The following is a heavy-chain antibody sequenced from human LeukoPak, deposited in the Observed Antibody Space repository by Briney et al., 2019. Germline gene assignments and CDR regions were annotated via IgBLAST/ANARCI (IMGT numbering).Heavy chain of an antibody. D-gene: IGHD4-23*01. Sequence: GRSLRLSCAASGFTFSSYGMHWVHQAPGKGLEWVAVISYDGSNKYYADSVKGRFTISRDNSKNTLYLQMNSLRAEDTAVYYCAKTDTVGYWYFDLWGRGTLVTVSS. V-gene: IGHV3-30*18. J-gene: IGHJ2*01. CDR2: ISYDGSNK. CDR1: GFTFSSYG. CDR3: AKTDTVGYWYFDL.